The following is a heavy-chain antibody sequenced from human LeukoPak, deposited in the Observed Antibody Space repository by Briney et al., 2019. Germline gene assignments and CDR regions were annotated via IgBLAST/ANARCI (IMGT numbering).Heavy chain of an antibody. J-gene: IGHJ4*02. D-gene: IGHD3-9*01. Sequence: SETLSLTCAVSGGSISSGGYSWSWIRQPPGKGLEWIGYIYYSGSTYYNPSLKSRVTISVDTSKNQFSLKLSSVTAADTAVYYCARGQYYDILTIDYWGQGTLVTVSS. V-gene: IGHV4-30-4*07. CDR1: GGSISSGGYS. CDR3: ARGQYYDILTIDY. CDR2: IYYSGST.